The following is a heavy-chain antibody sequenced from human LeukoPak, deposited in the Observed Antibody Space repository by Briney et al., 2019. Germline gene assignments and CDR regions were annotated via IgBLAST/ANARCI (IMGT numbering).Heavy chain of an antibody. Sequence: RTGGSLRLACAASGFTLSGHWMHWFRQPPGKGLAWVSRNKYDGSESYYADSVKGRFTISRDNAKNTLYLQMNSLRVEDTAVYYCARDFGDYYGGSFDYWGQGTLVTVSS. CDR1: GFTLSGHW. CDR2: NKYDGSES. D-gene: IGHD4-23*01. CDR3: ARDFGDYYGGSFDY. V-gene: IGHV3-74*01. J-gene: IGHJ4*02.